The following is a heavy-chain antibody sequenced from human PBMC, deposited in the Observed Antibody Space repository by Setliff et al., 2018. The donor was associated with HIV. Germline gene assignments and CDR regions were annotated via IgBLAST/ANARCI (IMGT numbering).Heavy chain of an antibody. CDR2: IITLFGEA. D-gene: IGHD3-16*01. J-gene: IGHJ4*02. CDR3: ARQPYYDDDGTNLPSEWRVLG. Sequence: SVKVSCKASRGTFKNSAINWVRQAPGQGLVWMGGIITLFGEANYAQKFQGRVTITADESTSTAYMELNSLRSDDAAVYYCARQPYYDDDGTNLPSEWRVLGWGQGTLVTVSS. CDR1: RGTFKNSA. V-gene: IGHV1-69*13.